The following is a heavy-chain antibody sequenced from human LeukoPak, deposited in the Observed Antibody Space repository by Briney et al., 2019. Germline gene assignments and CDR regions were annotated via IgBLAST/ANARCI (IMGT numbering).Heavy chain of an antibody. D-gene: IGHD3-22*01. CDR1: GFPFSSYG. Sequence: PGGSLRLSCAASGFPFSSYGMHWVRQAPGKGLEWVAFIRYDGSNKYYADSVKGRFTISRDNSKNTLYLQMNSLRAEDTAVYYCAKEEDSSPLFDSWGQGTLVTVS. V-gene: IGHV3-30*02. J-gene: IGHJ4*02. CDR2: IRYDGSNK. CDR3: AKEEDSSPLFDS.